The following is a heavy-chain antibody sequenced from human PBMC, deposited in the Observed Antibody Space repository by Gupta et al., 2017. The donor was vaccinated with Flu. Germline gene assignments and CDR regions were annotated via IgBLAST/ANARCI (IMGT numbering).Heavy chain of an antibody. CDR3: ARTTVVNSYNYYGMDV. D-gene: IGHD4-17*01. CDR2: TYYRSKWYN. J-gene: IGHJ6*02. Sequence: WNWIRQPPSRGLEWLGRTYYRSKWYNDYAVSVKSRITINPDTSKNQFSLQLNSVTPEDTAVYYCARTTVVNSYNYYGMDVWGQGTTVTVS. V-gene: IGHV6-1*01.